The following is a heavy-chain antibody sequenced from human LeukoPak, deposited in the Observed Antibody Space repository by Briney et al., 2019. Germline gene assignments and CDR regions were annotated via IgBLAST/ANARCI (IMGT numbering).Heavy chain of an antibody. CDR1: GFIFGDYA. CDR2: IRSKPYGGTA. J-gene: IGHJ4*02. Sequence: PGGSLRLSCTVSGFIFGDYAMSWFRQAPGKGLEWVSFIRSKPYGGTAEYAASVKGRFTISRDDSKSIVYLQMNSLKTEDAAIYYCAKRSFDYWGQGTLVTVSS. V-gene: IGHV3-49*03. CDR3: AKRSFDY.